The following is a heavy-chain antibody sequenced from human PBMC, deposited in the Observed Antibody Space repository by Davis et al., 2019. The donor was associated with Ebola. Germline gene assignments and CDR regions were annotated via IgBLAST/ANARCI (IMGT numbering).Heavy chain of an antibody. V-gene: IGHV3-33*01. CDR3: ARGTVAAAGIGSWFDP. Sequence: GESLKISCAASGFTFSSYGMHWVRQAPGKGLEWVAVIWYDGRNKYYADSVKGRFTISRDNSKNTLYLQMNSLRAEDTAVYYCARGTVAAAGIGSWFDPWGQGTLVTVSS. J-gene: IGHJ5*02. CDR2: IWYDGRNK. CDR1: GFTFSSYG. D-gene: IGHD6-13*01.